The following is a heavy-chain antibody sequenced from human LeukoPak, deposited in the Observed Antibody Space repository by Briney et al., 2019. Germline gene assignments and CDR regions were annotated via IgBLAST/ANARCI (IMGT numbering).Heavy chain of an antibody. CDR1: GGSISSGDYY. J-gene: IGHJ3*02. CDR2: IYYSGST. CDR3: ARDPMSDIVVVPAANAFDI. V-gene: IGHV4-30-4*01. D-gene: IGHD2-2*01. Sequence: SQTLSLTCTVSGGSISSGDYYWSWIRQPPGKGLEWIGYIYYSGSTYYNPSLKSRVTISVDTSENQFSLKLSSVTAADTAVYYCARDPMSDIVVVPAANAFDIWGQGTMVTVSS.